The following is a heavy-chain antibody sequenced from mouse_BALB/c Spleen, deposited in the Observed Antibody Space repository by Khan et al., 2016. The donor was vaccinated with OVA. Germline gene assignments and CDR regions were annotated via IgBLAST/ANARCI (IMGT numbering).Heavy chain of an antibody. D-gene: IGHD2-4*01. Sequence: QVQLKQPGAELVKPGASVKLSCKASGYTFTSYYMYWVKQRPGQGLEWIGGINPSNGGTNFNEKFKSKATLTVDKSSSTAYMQLSSLTSEDSAVYYWTRGGAWATMISGFAYWGQGTLVTVSA. CDR3: TRGGAWATMISGFAY. V-gene: IGHV1S81*02. CDR1: GYTFTSYY. J-gene: IGHJ3*01. CDR2: INPSNGGT.